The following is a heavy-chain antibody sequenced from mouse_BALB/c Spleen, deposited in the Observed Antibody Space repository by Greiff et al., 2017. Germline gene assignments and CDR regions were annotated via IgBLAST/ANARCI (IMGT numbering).Heavy chain of an antibody. Sequence: VQLQQSGAELARPGASVKLSCKASGYTFTSYWMQWVKQRPGQGLEWIGAIYPGDGDTRYTQKFKGKATLTADKSSSTAYMQLSSLASEDSAVYYCARWRGVVASDYWGQGTTLTVSS. CDR1: GYTFTSYW. J-gene: IGHJ2*01. D-gene: IGHD1-1*01. CDR3: ARWRGVVASDY. CDR2: IYPGDGDT. V-gene: IGHV1-87*01.